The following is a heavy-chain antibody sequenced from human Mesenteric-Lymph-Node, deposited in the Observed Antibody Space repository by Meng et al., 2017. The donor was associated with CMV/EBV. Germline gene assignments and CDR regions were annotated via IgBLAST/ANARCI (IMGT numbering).Heavy chain of an antibody. V-gene: IGHV4-4*02. CDR2: IYHTGST. CDR3: ASGVTGIRLFDY. J-gene: IGHJ4*02. CDR1: GGSFSRNNW. D-gene: IGHD1-20*01. Sequence: CAVSGGSFSRNNWWTWVRQPPGKGLELIEEIYHTGSTHYLPALKRRSSISVDKSKNQLSLQLNSVSAADTAVYYCASGVTGIRLFDYWGQGTLVTVSS.